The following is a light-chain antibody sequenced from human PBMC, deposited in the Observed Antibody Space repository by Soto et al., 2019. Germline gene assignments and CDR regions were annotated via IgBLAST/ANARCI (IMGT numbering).Light chain of an antibody. V-gene: IGLV2-14*03. CDR3: NSYRTVSTYV. J-gene: IGLJ1*01. CDR1: SSDIGGYNF. CDR2: DVS. Sequence: QSALTQPASVSGSPGRSITISCTGTSSDIGGYNFVSWYQHHPGKAPKLLIHDVSNRPSGVSSRFSGSKSGNTASLTISGLQAEDEADYYCNSYRTVSTYVFGTGTKLTVL.